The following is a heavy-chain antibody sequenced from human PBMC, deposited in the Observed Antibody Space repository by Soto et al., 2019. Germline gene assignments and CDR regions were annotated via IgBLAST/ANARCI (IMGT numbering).Heavy chain of an antibody. D-gene: IGHD1-26*01. CDR2: ISAYNGNT. Sequence: QVQLVQSGAEVKKPGASVKVSCKASGYIFSTYGISWVRQAPGQGLEWMGWISAYNGNTNYAQKFQGRVTMTTDTSTSTAYMELRSLRSDDTAVYYCARGLGIVGAPALFGHWGQGTLVTVSS. CDR3: ARGLGIVGAPALFGH. V-gene: IGHV1-18*01. J-gene: IGHJ5*02. CDR1: GYIFSTYG.